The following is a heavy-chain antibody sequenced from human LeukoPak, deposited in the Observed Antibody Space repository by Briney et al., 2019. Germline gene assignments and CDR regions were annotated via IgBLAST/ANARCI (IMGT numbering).Heavy chain of an antibody. V-gene: IGHV3-30*02. CDR2: IRYGGSNK. Sequence: GGSLRLSCAASGFTFSSYGMHWVRQAPGKGLGWVAFIRYGGSNKYYADSVRGRFTISRDNAKNSLYLQMHSLRAENTAVYYCARDWLWFGESDTWGPGTLVTVSS. CDR1: GFTFSSYG. CDR3: ARDWLWFGESDT. J-gene: IGHJ1*01. D-gene: IGHD3-10*01.